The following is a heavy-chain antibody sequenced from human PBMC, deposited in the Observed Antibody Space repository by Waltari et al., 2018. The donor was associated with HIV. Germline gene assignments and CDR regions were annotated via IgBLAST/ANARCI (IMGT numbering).Heavy chain of an antibody. V-gene: IGHV1-8*01. CDR2: MNPNSGNT. J-gene: IGHJ6*02. Sequence: QVQLVQSGAEVKKPGASVKVSCKASGYTFTSYDINWVRQATGQGLEWMGWMNPNSGNTGYAQKFQVRVTMTSNTSISTAYMELSSLRSEDTAVYYCARFDRYDFWSGLIWRDGMDVWGQGTTVTVSS. CDR3: ARFDRYDFWSGLIWRDGMDV. D-gene: IGHD3-3*01. CDR1: GYTFTSYD.